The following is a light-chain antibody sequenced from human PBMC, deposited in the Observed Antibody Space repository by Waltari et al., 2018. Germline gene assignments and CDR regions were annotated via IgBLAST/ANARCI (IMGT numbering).Light chain of an antibody. CDR3: QQYDNWPPLT. CDR1: QSVSTN. V-gene: IGKV3-15*01. CDR2: EAS. J-gene: IGKJ4*01. Sequence: EIVMTQSPATLSVSPGQSATLSCRASQSVSTNLAWYEQKPGQAPRLLIYEASTRATGIPARFSGSGAGTEFTLTISSLQSEDFAVYYCQQYDNWPPLTFGGGTKVEIK.